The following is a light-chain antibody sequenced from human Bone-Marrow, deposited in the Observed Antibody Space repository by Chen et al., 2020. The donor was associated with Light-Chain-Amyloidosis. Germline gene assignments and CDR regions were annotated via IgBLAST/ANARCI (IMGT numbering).Light chain of an antibody. CDR1: QTISSNY. J-gene: IGKJ4*01. CDR2: GSS. CDR3: QQYGTSPLT. Sequence: EIVLTQSPGTLSLSPGEGANLSCRASQTISSNYLTWYQQKFGQAPRLLIYGSSSRATGIPDRFTGSGSWTDFTLTINRLEPEEFAMYYCQQYGTSPLTFGGGTKVEIK. V-gene: IGKV3-20*01.